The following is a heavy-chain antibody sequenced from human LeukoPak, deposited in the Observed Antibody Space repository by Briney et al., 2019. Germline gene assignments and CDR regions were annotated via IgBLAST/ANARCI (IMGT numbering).Heavy chain of an antibody. Sequence: GGSLRLSCAPSGFTFSSYSMIWVRQAPGKGLEWVSSISSSSSYIYYADSMKGRFTISRDNAKNSLYLQMNRLRAEDTAVYYCARDPVERATIGGGWGEGTLVTVSS. CDR2: ISSSSSYI. V-gene: IGHV3-21*01. D-gene: IGHD5-24*01. CDR1: GFTFSSYS. J-gene: IGHJ4*02. CDR3: ARDPVERATIGGG.